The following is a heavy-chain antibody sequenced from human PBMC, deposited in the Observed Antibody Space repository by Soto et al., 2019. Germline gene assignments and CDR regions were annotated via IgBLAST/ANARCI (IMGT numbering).Heavy chain of an antibody. D-gene: IGHD1-1*01. CDR2: ISDDGDKR. CDR3: AIVRCRGDQRNLLAF. Sequence: PGGSLRLSCVGSGFTFSNYGMHWVRQPPGKGLEWVALISDDGDKRYYADSVRGRLIISRDNSKDTLYLQMNSLGPDDTAVYFCAIVRCRGDQRNLLAFRAQRTPVPVSA. J-gene: IGHJ1*01. CDR1: GFTFSNYG. V-gene: IGHV3-30*03.